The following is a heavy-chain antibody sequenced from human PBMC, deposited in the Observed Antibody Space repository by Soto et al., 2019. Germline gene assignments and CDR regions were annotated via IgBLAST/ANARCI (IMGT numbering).Heavy chain of an antibody. D-gene: IGHD2-15*01. Sequence: SVKVSCKASGGTFSSYTISWVRQAPGQGLEWMGRIIPILGIANYAQKFQGRVTITADKSTSTAYMELSSLRSEDTAVYYCATSQGGYCSGGSCYFGDAFDIWGQGTMVTVSS. J-gene: IGHJ3*02. CDR2: IIPILGIA. V-gene: IGHV1-69*02. CDR1: GGTFSSYT. CDR3: ATSQGGYCSGGSCYFGDAFDI.